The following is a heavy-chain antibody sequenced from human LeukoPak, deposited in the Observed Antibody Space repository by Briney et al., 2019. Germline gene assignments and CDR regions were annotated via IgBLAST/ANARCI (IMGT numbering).Heavy chain of an antibody. CDR1: GYTFTSYD. J-gene: IGHJ6*03. CDR3: ARGPGIAVAGTSYYYMDV. Sequence: ASVKVSCKASGYTFTSYDINWVRQATGQGLEWMGWMNPNSGNTGYAQKFQGRVTITRNTSISTAYMELSSLRSEDTAVYYCARGPGIAVAGTSYYYMDVWGKGTTVTLSS. V-gene: IGHV1-8*03. D-gene: IGHD6-19*01. CDR2: MNPNSGNT.